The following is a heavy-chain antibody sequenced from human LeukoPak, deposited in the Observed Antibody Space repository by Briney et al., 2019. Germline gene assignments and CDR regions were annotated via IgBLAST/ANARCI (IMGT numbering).Heavy chain of an antibody. Sequence: GASVKVSCKASGYTFTSYDINWVRQATGQGLEWMGWMNPNSGNTGYAQKFQGRVTMTRNTSISTAYMELSSLRSEDTAVYYCANRRFGELLNDAFDIWGQGTMVTVSS. J-gene: IGHJ3*02. CDR3: ANRRFGELLNDAFDI. CDR2: MNPNSGNT. D-gene: IGHD3-10*01. V-gene: IGHV1-8*01. CDR1: GYTFTSYD.